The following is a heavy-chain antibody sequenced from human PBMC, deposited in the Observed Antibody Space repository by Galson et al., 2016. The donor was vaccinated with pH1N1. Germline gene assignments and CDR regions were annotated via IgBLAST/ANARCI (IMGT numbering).Heavy chain of an antibody. CDR2: TYYRSKWYN. CDR1: GDSVSSNSAA. D-gene: IGHD6-13*01. J-gene: IGHJ4*02. CDR3: ARDGIAAAVIRRDQYYFDY. Sequence: CVISGDSVSSNSAAWNWIRQSPSRGLEWLGRTYYRSKWYNDYAVSVKSRITINPDTSKNQFSLQLNSVTPEDTAVYYCARDGIAAAVIRRDQYYFDYWGQGTLVTVSS. V-gene: IGHV6-1*01.